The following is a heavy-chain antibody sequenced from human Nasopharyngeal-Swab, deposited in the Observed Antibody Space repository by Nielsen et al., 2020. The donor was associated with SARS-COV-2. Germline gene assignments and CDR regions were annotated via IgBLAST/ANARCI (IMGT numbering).Heavy chain of an antibody. CDR2: ISWNSGSI. J-gene: IGHJ4*02. Sequence: GGSLRLSCAASGFTFDDYAMHWVRQAPGKGLEWVSGISWNSGSIGYADSVKGRFTISRDNAKNSLYLQMNSLRAEGTALYYCAKITAGMTPDYWGQGTLVTVSS. D-gene: IGHD1-14*01. CDR3: AKITAGMTPDY. V-gene: IGHV3-9*01. CDR1: GFTFDDYA.